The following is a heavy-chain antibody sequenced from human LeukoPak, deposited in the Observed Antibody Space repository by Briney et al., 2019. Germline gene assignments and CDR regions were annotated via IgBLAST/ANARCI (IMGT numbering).Heavy chain of an antibody. V-gene: IGHV3-43*02. CDR2: ISGDGGST. Sequence: GGSLRLSCAASGFTFDDYAMHWVRQAPGKGLEWVSRISGDGGSTYNPASVKGRFTISRDNSKNSLYLQMNSMRTDDTALYYCAKDPATRAGHGAWFDPWGQGTMVTVSS. CDR3: AKDPATRAGHGAWFDP. J-gene: IGHJ5*01. CDR1: GFTFDDYA. D-gene: IGHD5-24*01.